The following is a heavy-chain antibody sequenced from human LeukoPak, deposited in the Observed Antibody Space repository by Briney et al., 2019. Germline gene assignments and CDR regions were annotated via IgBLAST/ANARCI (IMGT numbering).Heavy chain of an antibody. CDR2: IYSGGST. J-gene: IGHJ6*02. Sequence: GGSLGLSCAASGFTVSSNYMSWVRQAPGKGLEWVSVIYSGGSTYYADSVKGRFTISRHNSKNTLYLQMNSLRAEDTAVYYCARSYGGAPDVWGQGTTVTVSS. D-gene: IGHD4-23*01. CDR1: GFTVSSNY. CDR3: ARSYGGAPDV. V-gene: IGHV3-53*04.